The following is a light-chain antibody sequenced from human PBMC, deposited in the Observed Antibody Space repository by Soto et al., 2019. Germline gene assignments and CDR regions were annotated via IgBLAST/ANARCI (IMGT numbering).Light chain of an antibody. Sequence: QSALTQPRSVSGSPGQSVTISCTGTTSDVAFYNYISWYQQHPGEAPKLMIHDVSKRLSGVPVRFSGSKSGNTASLTISGLRAEDEADYYCCSYSCSYTGARNVFGSGTKVTVL. CDR2: DVS. V-gene: IGLV2-11*01. J-gene: IGLJ1*01. CDR3: CSYSCSYTGARNV. CDR1: TSDVAFYNY.